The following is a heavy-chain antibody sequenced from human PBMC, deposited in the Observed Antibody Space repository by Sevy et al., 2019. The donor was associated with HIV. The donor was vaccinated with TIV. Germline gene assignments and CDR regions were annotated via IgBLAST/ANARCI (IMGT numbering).Heavy chain of an antibody. CDR3: AREDIADRHFDY. D-gene: IGHD6-6*01. CDR2: ISSSGSTI. J-gene: IGHJ4*02. V-gene: IGHV3-11*01. Sequence: GGSLRLSCGASGFTFSDYYINWIRQAPGKGLEWVSYISSSGSTIYYADSVKGRFTISRDNAKNSVYLQMNSLRVEDTAVYYCAREDIADRHFDYWGQGALVTVSS. CDR1: GFTFSDYY.